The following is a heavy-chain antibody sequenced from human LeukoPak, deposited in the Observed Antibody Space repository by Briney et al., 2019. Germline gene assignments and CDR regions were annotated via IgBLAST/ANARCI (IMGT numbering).Heavy chain of an antibody. CDR2: ISAYNGNT. D-gene: IGHD2-2*01. V-gene: IGHV1-18*01. CDR1: GYTFTSYG. J-gene: IGHJ4*02. CDR3: ASVSCSSTSCSPVCDY. Sequence: ASVKVSCKASGYTFTSYGISWVRQAPGQGLEWMGWISAYNGNTNYAQKLQGRVTMTTDTSTSTAYMELRSLRSDDTAVYYCASVSCSSTSCSPVCDYWGQGTLVTVSS.